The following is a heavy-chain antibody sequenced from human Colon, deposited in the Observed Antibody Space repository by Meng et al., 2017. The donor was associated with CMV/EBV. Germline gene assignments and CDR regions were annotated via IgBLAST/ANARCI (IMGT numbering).Heavy chain of an antibody. D-gene: IGHD6-13*01. CDR2: ISHTSDI. CDR1: GFTFSTYS. J-gene: IGHJ4*02. CDR3: ARGWPPDY. Sequence: GESLKISCAASGFTFSTYSMNWVRQAPGKGLEWVSSISHTSDIYNADSLKGRFTVSRDNAKNSVFLQMDSLTAEDTAVYYCARGWPPDYWDQGTLVTVSS. V-gene: IGHV3-21*06.